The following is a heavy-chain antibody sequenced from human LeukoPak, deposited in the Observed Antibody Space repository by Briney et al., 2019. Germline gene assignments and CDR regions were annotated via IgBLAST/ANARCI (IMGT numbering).Heavy chain of an antibody. CDR3: ARDQGAGTDRFWMNYYYGMDV. J-gene: IGHJ6*02. V-gene: IGHV1-2*02. D-gene: IGHD6-13*01. CDR2: INPNSGGT. Sequence: ASVKVSYKASGYTFTGYYMHWGRQAPGQGVGGMGWINPNSGGTNYAQKFQGRVTMTRDTSISTAYMELSRLRSDDTAVYYCARDQGAGTDRFWMNYYYGMDVWGQGTTVTVSS. CDR1: GYTFTGYY.